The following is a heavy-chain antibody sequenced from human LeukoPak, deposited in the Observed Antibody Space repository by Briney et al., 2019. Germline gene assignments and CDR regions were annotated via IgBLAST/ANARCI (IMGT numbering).Heavy chain of an antibody. Sequence: SIIGRVTMSVDTSKNQSSLKLSSVTAADTAVYYCARDSHAWYGQYYFDFWGQGALVTVSS. CDR3: ARDSHAWYGQYYFDF. D-gene: IGHD6-13*01. J-gene: IGHJ4*02. V-gene: IGHV4-4*06.